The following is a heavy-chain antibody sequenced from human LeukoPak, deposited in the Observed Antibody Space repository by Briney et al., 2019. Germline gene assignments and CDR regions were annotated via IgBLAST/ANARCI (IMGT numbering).Heavy chain of an antibody. CDR1: GYTFTSYA. V-gene: IGHV1-3*01. J-gene: IGHJ4*02. D-gene: IGHD3-22*01. Sequence: GASVKVSCKTSGYTFTSYALHWARQAPGQRLQWMGWINAVNGNTKYSQKFQGRVTITKDTSASTTYMELSSLRSEDTAVYYCATRDYYDSSGFDYWGQGTLVTVSS. CDR2: INAVNGNT. CDR3: ATRDYYDSSGFDY.